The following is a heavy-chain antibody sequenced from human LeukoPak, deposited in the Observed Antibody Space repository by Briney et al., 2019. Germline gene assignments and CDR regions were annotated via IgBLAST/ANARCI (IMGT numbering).Heavy chain of an antibody. Sequence: GGSLRLSCAASGFTFSSYSMNWVRQAPGKGLVSVSYISTSSSTIYYADSVKCRFTISRDNAKKSLYLQMDSLRDEDTAVYYCAREESGIYFSWSVGYFDYWGQGTLVIVSS. V-gene: IGHV3-48*02. CDR1: GFTFSSYS. CDR3: AREESGIYFSWSVGYFDY. CDR2: ISTSSSTI. D-gene: IGHD1-26*01. J-gene: IGHJ4*02.